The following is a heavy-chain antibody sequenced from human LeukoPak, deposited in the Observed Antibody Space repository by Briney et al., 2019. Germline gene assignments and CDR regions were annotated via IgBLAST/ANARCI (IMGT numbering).Heavy chain of an antibody. CDR1: GGTFSSYA. CDR2: IIPIFGTA. D-gene: IGHD5-24*01. Sequence: SVKVSCKASGGTFSSYAISWVRQAPGQGLEWMGGIIPIFGTANYAQKFQGRVTITADESTSTAYMELSSLRSEDTAVYYCARVVAKGMATIRLYFDYWGQGTPVTVSS. V-gene: IGHV1-69*01. CDR3: ARVVAKGMATIRLYFDY. J-gene: IGHJ4*02.